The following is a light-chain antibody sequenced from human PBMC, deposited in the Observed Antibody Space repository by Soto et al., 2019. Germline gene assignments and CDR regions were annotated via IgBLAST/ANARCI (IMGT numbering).Light chain of an antibody. CDR2: EVS. CDR3: CSYAGSSTV. Sequence: QSALTQPASESGSPGQSITISCTGTSSDVGSYNLVSWYQQHPGKAPKLMICEVSKRPSGVSNRFSGSKSGNTASLTISGLQAEDEADYYCCSYAGSSTVFGTGTKLTVL. V-gene: IGLV2-23*02. J-gene: IGLJ1*01. CDR1: SSDVGSYNL.